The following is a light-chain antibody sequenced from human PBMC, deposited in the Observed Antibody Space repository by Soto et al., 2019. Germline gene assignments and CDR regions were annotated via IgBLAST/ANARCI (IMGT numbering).Light chain of an antibody. Sequence: EIVMTQSPATLSVSPGERATLSCRASQSVSSNLAWYQQIPGQAPRLLIYRASTRATGFPARFSGSGSGTEFTLTISSLQSEDFAVYYCQQYDNWPRTFGQGTKVEIK. CDR3: QQYDNWPRT. J-gene: IGKJ1*01. CDR1: QSVSSN. V-gene: IGKV3-15*01. CDR2: RAS.